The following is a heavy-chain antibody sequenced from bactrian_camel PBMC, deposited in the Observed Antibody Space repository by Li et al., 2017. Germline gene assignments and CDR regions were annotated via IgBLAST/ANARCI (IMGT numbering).Heavy chain of an antibody. J-gene: IGHJ4*01. V-gene: IGHV3S53*01. CDR3: ALKTCDYYSDRWAGYTN. CDR2: IDSHGRT. Sequence: HVQLVESGGGSVQAGGSLKLYCVASGFRITTYCMAWFRQAPGKEREGVAGIDSHGRTTYADSVKGRFTISRDIANSALHLQMNRLTTEDTAIYYCALKTCDYYSDRWAGYTNWGQGTQVTVS. CDR1: GFRITTYC. D-gene: IGHD4*01.